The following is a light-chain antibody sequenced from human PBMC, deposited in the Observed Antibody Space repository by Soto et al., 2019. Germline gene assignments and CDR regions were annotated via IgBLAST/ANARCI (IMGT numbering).Light chain of an antibody. V-gene: IGKV3-20*01. CDR3: QQYGTSPRT. J-gene: IGKJ1*01. Sequence: EIVLTQSPGTLSLSPGERATLSCRASQSVSGRYLAWYQQMPGQAPRLLIYHASTRATGIPGRFSGSGSGTDFTLTISRLEPEDFAVYYCQQYGTSPRTFGQGTKVEIK. CDR2: HAS. CDR1: QSVSGRY.